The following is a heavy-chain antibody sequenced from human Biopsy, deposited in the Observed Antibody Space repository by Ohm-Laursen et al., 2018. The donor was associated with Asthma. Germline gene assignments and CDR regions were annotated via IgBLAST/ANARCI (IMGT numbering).Heavy chain of an antibody. D-gene: IGHD2-21*01. Sequence: LSLTCAASGVDLSSYGMNWVRQAPGKGLEWVAVIAYDGSKKYYADSVKGRFTISRDKSDNTLYLQMNSLTAEDTAVYHCAKDERAYYGSDSKYMQPVPLGDWGQGTVVIVSA. CDR1: GVDLSSYG. CDR3: AKDERAYYGSDSKYMQPVPLGD. J-gene: IGHJ4*02. CDR2: IAYDGSKK. V-gene: IGHV3-30*18.